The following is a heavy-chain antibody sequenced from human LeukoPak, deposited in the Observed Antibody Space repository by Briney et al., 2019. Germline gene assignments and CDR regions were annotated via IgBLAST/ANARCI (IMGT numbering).Heavy chain of an antibody. CDR2: ISSSSSYI. CDR1: GFTFSSYA. Sequence: GGSLRLSCAASGFTFSSYAMNWVRQAPGKGLEWVSSISSSSSYIYYADSVKGRFTISRDNAKNSLYLQMNSLRAEDTAVYYCARDISSSYYYYMDVWGKGTTVTVSS. V-gene: IGHV3-21*01. D-gene: IGHD6-6*01. CDR3: ARDISSSYYYYMDV. J-gene: IGHJ6*03.